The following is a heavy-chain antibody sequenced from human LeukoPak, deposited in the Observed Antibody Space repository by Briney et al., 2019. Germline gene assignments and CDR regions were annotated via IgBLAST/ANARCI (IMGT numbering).Heavy chain of an antibody. Sequence: ASVKVSCKVSGYTLTELSMHWVRQAPGKGLEWMGGFDPEDGETIYAQKFQGRVTMTEDTSTDTAYMELSSLRSEDTAVYYCATDLVVGATDAFDIWGQGTMVTVSS. V-gene: IGHV1-24*01. CDR2: FDPEDGET. D-gene: IGHD2-15*01. CDR3: ATDLVVGATDAFDI. CDR1: GYTLTELS. J-gene: IGHJ3*02.